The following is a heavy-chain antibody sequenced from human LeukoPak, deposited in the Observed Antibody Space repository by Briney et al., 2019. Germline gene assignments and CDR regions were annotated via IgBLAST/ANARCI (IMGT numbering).Heavy chain of an antibody. V-gene: IGHV4-34*01. CDR2: INHSGST. J-gene: IGHJ6*02. CDR1: GGSFSGYY. D-gene: IGHD6-19*01. Sequence: SETLSLTCAVYGGSFSGYYWCWIRQPPGKGLEWSGEINHSGSTNYNPSLKSRVAISVDTSKNRFSLKLSSVTDADTAVYYCARAQAVAGPNKAYYGMDVWGPGTTVTVSS. CDR3: ARAQAVAGPNKAYYGMDV.